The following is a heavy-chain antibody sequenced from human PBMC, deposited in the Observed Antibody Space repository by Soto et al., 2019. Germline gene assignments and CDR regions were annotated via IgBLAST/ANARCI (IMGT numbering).Heavy chain of an antibody. CDR1: GFTFSSYS. CDR2: ISSSSSYI. J-gene: IGHJ6*02. V-gene: IGHV3-21*01. D-gene: IGHD3-16*02. CDR3: ARDSPFTFGGVIVNPGMDV. Sequence: LRLSCAASGFTFSSYSMNWVRQAPGKGLEWVSSISSSSSYIYYADSVKGRFTISRDNAKNPLYLQMNSLRAEDTAVYYCARDSPFTFGGVIVNPGMDVRGQGTTVTVSS.